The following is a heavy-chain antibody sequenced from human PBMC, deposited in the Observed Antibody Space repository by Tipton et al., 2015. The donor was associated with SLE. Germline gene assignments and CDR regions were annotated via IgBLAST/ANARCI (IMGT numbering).Heavy chain of an antibody. CDR3: ARWAADSYMDV. V-gene: IGHV4-38-2*02. CDR1: DYSIRSGFY. CDR2: IYYSGRT. J-gene: IGHJ6*03. Sequence: LRLSCIVSDYSIRSGFYWAWIRQPPGKGLEWIGSIYYSGRTYYTPSLRSRVTISVDTSKEQFSLKLTSVTAADTAVYYCARWAADSYMDVWGKGTTVTVSS. D-gene: IGHD6-13*01.